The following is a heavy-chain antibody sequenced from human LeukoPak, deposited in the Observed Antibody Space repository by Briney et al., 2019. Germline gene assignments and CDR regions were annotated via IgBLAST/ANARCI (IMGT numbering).Heavy chain of an antibody. J-gene: IGHJ4*02. Sequence: SGPTLVKPTQTLTLTCTFSGFSLTTGGVGVGWIRQPPGKALEWLALIYWDSNKYYSPSLKSRLTITKDTSKNQVVLTMTNMDPVVTATYYCAHRRLIPSTTVTTGFDSWGQGILVTVSS. D-gene: IGHD4-17*01. CDR2: IYWDSNK. CDR3: AHRRLIPSTTVTTGFDS. CDR1: GFSLTTGGVG. V-gene: IGHV2-5*02.